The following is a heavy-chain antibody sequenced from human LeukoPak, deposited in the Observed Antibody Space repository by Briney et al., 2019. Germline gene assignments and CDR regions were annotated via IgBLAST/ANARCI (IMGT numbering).Heavy chain of an antibody. J-gene: IGHJ5*01. CDR2: IDSGGST. Sequence: QPGGSLRLSCAAAGFSVRRNYMSGARQAPGKGLEWVSVIDSGGSTYHADSVKGRFSTSRHNSKNTVYLQMNSLRGEDTAVYYCARIEAPNWFDPWGQGTLVTVSS. CDR3: ARIEAPNWFDP. CDR1: GFSVRRNY. V-gene: IGHV3-53*04.